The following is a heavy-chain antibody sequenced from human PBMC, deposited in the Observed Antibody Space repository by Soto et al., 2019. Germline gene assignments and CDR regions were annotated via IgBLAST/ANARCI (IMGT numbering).Heavy chain of an antibody. J-gene: IGHJ3*02. V-gene: IGHV1-18*01. Sequence: ASVKVSCKASGYTFTSYGISWVRQAPGQGLEWMGWISAYNGNTNYAQKLQGRVTMTTDTSTSTAYMELRSLRSDDTAVYYCASGNYGPGPGGAFDIWGQGTMVTVSS. D-gene: IGHD3-10*01. CDR1: GYTFTSYG. CDR3: ASGNYGPGPGGAFDI. CDR2: ISAYNGNT.